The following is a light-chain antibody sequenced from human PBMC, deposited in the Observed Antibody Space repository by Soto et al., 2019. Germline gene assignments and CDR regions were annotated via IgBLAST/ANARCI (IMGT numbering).Light chain of an antibody. V-gene: IGLV2-8*01. CDR1: SSDVGGYNY. Sequence: QSALTQPPSASGSPGQSVTISCTGTSSDVGGYNYVSWYQQHPGKAPKLMIYEVSKRPSGVPDRFSGSKSGNTASLTVSGLQAEDEADYCCSSYARSNTCVCGTGTKVTVL. CDR2: EVS. CDR3: SSYARSNTCV. J-gene: IGLJ1*01.